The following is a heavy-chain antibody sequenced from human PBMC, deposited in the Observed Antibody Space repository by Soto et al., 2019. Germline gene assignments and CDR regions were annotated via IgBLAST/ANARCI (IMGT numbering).Heavy chain of an antibody. CDR1: EFTFSNYA. V-gene: IGHV3-30*03. Sequence: GGSLRLSCAASEFTFSNYAMHWVRQAPGKGLQWLAVISYDGNNKYYADSVEGRFTISRDNFKNTVYLQMNSLRLEDTAVYYCARGPSYSDSYFDQWGQGTLVTVSS. CDR2: ISYDGNNK. CDR3: ARGPSYSDSYFDQ. J-gene: IGHJ4*02. D-gene: IGHD4-17*01.